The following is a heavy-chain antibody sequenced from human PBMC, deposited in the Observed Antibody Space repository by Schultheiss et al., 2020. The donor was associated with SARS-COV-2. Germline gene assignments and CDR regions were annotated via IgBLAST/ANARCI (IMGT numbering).Heavy chain of an antibody. Sequence: GESLKISCAASGFTFSSYAMSWVRQAPGKGLEWVSAISGSGGSTYYADSVKGRFTISRDNSKNTLYLQMNSLRAEDTAVYYCARARGETRGYYYYGMDVWGQGTTVTVSS. V-gene: IGHV3-23*01. D-gene: IGHD3-16*01. J-gene: IGHJ6*02. CDR3: ARARGETRGYYYYGMDV. CDR1: GFTFSSYA. CDR2: ISGSGGST.